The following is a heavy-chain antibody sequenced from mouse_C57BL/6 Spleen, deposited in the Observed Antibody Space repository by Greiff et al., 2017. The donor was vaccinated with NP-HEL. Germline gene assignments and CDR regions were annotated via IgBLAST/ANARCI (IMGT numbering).Heavy chain of an antibody. V-gene: IGHV1-15*01. CDR2: IDPETGGT. CDR3: TREGTYDYDGRGFDY. J-gene: IGHJ2*01. CDR1: GYTFTDYE. D-gene: IGHD2-4*01. Sequence: VQLQQSGAELVRPGASVTLSCKASGYTFTDYEMHWVKQTPVHGLEWIGAIDPETGGTAYNQKFKGKAILTADKSSSTAYMELRSLTSEDSAVYYCTREGTYDYDGRGFDYWGQGTTLTVSS.